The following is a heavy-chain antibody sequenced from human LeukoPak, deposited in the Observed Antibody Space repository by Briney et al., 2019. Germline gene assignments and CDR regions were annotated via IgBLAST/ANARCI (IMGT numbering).Heavy chain of an antibody. CDR2: ITSRSKYI. Sequence: GGSLRLSCSASGFTFSTYDMNWVRQAPGKGLEWVSSITSRSKYIYYAGSVKGRFTISRDNANNSLFLQMDSLRDEDTAVYYCARYVGPNIAVAGSDFWGQGTLVTVSS. J-gene: IGHJ4*02. CDR3: ARYVGPNIAVAGSDF. V-gene: IGHV3-21*01. CDR1: GFTFSTYD. D-gene: IGHD6-19*01.